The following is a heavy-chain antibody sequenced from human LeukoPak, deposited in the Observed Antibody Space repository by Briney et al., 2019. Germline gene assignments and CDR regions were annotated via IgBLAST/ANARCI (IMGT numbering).Heavy chain of an antibody. J-gene: IGHJ4*02. CDR3: AKDMGYTFGHAFDY. Sequence: GGSLRLACAASGFTFSDYNMHWVRQAPGQGLGWVSLTSNDGSNKYYAVSVKGRFTISRDNTKNTLYLQMNSLRTEDTAVYYCAKDMGYTFGHAFDYWGQGTLVTVSS. CDR1: GFTFSDYN. V-gene: IGHV3-30-3*01. D-gene: IGHD5-18*01. CDR2: TSNDGSNK.